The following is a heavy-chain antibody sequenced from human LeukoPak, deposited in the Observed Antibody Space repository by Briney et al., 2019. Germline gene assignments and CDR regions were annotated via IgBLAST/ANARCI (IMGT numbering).Heavy chain of an antibody. CDR2: LNSSSSYI. CDR3: ARVREGGSYPYNYYGLDV. Sequence: GALRLSCSASAFTFSSYSMNWVRPAPGKGVGGVSSLNSSSSYIYYADSVEGRFTISRDNAKNSLYLQMNSLRAEDTAVYYCARVREGGSYPYNYYGLDVWGQGTTVTVSS. V-gene: IGHV3-21*01. J-gene: IGHJ6*02. D-gene: IGHD1-26*01. CDR1: AFTFSSYS.